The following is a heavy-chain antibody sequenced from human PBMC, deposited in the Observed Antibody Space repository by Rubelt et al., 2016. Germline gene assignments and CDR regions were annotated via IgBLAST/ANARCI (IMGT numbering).Heavy chain of an antibody. CDR2: INHSGST. CDR1: GGSISSSSYY. J-gene: IGHJ5*02. D-gene: IGHD1-7*01. CDR3: ARESLTNYHFDP. Sequence: QLQLQESGPGLVKPSETLSLTCTVSGGSISSSSYYWGWIRQPPGKGLEWIGEINHSGSTNYNPSLKSRVTISVATAKTQFSLKLSSVTAAYTAVYYCARESLTNYHFDPWGQGTLVTVSS. V-gene: IGHV4-39*07.